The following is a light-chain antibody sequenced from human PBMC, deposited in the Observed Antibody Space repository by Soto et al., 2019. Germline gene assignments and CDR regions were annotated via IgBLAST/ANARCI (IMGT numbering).Light chain of an antibody. J-gene: IGKJ1*01. CDR2: DAS. CDR1: QSVSSSY. CDR3: QQYSSSRT. V-gene: IGKV3-20*01. Sequence: EIVLTQSPGTLSLSPGERATLSCRASQSVSSSYLAWYQQRPGQAPRLLIFDASTRATGIPARFSGSGSETDFTLTITRLEPEDFAMYYCQQYSSSRTFGQGTKVDIK.